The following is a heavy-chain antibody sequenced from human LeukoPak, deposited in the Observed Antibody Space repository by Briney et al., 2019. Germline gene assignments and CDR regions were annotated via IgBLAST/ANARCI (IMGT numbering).Heavy chain of an antibody. CDR3: ASEKGYYDSSGILGWFDP. V-gene: IGHV1-69*04. D-gene: IGHD3-22*01. CDR1: GGTFSSYA. J-gene: IGHJ5*02. CDR2: IIPILGIA. Sequence: SVKVSCKASGGTFSSYAISWVRQAPGQGLEWMGRIIPILGIANYAQKFQGRVTITADKSTSTAYMELSSLRSEDTAVYYCASEKGYYDSSGILGWFDPRGQGTLVTVSS.